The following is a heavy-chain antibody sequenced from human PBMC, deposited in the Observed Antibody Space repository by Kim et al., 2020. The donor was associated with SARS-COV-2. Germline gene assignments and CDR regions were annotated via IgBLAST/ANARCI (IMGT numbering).Heavy chain of an antibody. Sequence: SETLSLTCTVSGGSISTSSYYWGWIRQPPGKGLEWIGTIFYSGSTYYNPSLKSRVTVSVDTSKNQFSLKVSSVTAADTAVYYCARSATYYDFWSGYPKYYFDNWGQGNLVIVSS. J-gene: IGHJ4*02. V-gene: IGHV4-39*01. CDR3: ARSATYYDFWSGYPKYYFDN. D-gene: IGHD3-3*01. CDR2: IFYSGST. CDR1: GGSISTSSYY.